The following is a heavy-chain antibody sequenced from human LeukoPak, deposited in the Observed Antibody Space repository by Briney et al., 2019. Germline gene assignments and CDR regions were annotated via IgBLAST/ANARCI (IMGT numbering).Heavy chain of an antibody. Sequence: GGSLRLSCAASGFRLDSFYMGWIRQVPGKGLDYIALISASGAVPYYAESVKGRFTISRDNAKNSVSLQMNSLSADDTAIYYCARSLIVASEDYWGQGTQVTVSS. CDR1: GFRLDSFY. CDR2: ISASGAVP. V-gene: IGHV3-11*04. CDR3: ARSLIVASEDY. J-gene: IGHJ4*02. D-gene: IGHD3-22*01.